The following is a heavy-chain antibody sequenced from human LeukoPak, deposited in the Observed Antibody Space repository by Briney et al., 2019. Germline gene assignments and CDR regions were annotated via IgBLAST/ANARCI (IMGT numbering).Heavy chain of an antibody. CDR1: GGSISSGSYD. J-gene: IGHJ6*03. V-gene: IGHV4-61*02. D-gene: IGHD6-19*01. Sequence: SQTLSLTCTVSGGSISSGSYDWSWIRQPAGKGLEWIGRIYTSGSTNYNPSLKSRVTISVDTSKNQFSLKLSSVTAADTAVYYCARGASSGSLMDVWGKGTTVTVSS. CDR2: IYTSGST. CDR3: ARGASSGSLMDV.